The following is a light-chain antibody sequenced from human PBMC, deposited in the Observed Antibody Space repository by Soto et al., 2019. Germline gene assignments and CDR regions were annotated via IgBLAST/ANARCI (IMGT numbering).Light chain of an antibody. J-gene: IGKJ2*01. Sequence: EIVMTQSPATLSVSPGERATLSCRASQTISNDLGWYQQKPGRPPRLLIYGASTRATGIPDRFSGSGSGTEFTLTISSLQSEDFAVYYCQQYYNWPPLYTFGQGTKLEIK. CDR2: GAS. V-gene: IGKV3-15*01. CDR3: QQYYNWPPLYT. CDR1: QTISND.